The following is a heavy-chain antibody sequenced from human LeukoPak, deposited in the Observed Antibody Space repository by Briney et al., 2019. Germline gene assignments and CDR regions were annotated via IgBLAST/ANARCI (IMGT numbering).Heavy chain of an antibody. J-gene: IGHJ4*02. CDR1: GYSFTSYW. V-gene: IGHV5-51*01. Sequence: GESLKISCKGSGYSFTSYWIGWVRQMPGKGLEWMGIIYPGDSDTRYSPSFQGQVTTSADKSISTAYLQWSSLKASDTAMYYCARSDYYGSGSYYLFDYWGQGTLVTVSS. D-gene: IGHD3-10*01. CDR3: ARSDYYGSGSYYLFDY. CDR2: IYPGDSDT.